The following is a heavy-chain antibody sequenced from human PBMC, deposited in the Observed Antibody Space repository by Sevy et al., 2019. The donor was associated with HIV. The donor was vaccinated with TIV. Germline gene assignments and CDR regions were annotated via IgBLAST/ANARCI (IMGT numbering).Heavy chain of an antibody. J-gene: IGHJ4*02. CDR2: ISSSGSLI. CDR1: EFTFSSYE. D-gene: IGHD3-22*01. V-gene: IGHV3-48*03. CDR3: AGGVVIGTTFDY. Sequence: GGSLRLSCAASEFTFSSYEMNWVRQAPGNGLEWVSYISSSGSLIYYADSVKGRFTISRDNAKNSLYLQMNSLRAEDTAVYYCAGGVVIGTTFDYWGQGTLVTVSS.